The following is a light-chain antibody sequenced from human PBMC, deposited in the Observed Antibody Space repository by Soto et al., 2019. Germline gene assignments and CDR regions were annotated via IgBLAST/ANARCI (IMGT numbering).Light chain of an antibody. J-gene: IGLJ2*01. CDR2: DVS. V-gene: IGLV2-14*01. CDR1: SSDVGGYNY. CDR3: ISYTSSSTLV. Sequence: QSALTQPASVSGSPGQSITISCTGTSSDVGGYNYVSWYQQHPGKAPKLMIYDVSNRPSGVSNRFSGSKSGNTASLTISGLQAEDEADYYCISYTSSSTLVFGGGNNLTVL.